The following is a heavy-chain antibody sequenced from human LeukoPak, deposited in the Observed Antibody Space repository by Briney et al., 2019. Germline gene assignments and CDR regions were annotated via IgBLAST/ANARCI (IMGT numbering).Heavy chain of an antibody. CDR3: ARDSHDYVRVRVRWFDP. V-gene: IGHV3-30*14. Sequence: GGSLRLSCAASGFTFSSYDMHWVRQAPGTGLQRVAVISYYGCNNYDVYPVYGRFTISRDNSKNTLYLQMNILRAEVTSVYYCARDSHDYVRVRVRWFDPWGQGTLVTVSS. D-gene: IGHD4-17*01. CDR1: GFTFSSYD. J-gene: IGHJ5*02. CDR2: ISYYGCNN.